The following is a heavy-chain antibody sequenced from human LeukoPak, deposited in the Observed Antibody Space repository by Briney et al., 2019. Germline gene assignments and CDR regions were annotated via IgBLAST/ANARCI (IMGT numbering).Heavy chain of an antibody. CDR2: ISGSGGST. CDR3: AKGDSGWASNNWFDP. D-gene: IGHD6-19*01. J-gene: IGHJ5*02. CDR1: GFTFSSYA. V-gene: IGHV3-23*01. Sequence: PGGSLRLSCAASGFTFSSYAMSWVRQAPGKGLEWVSAISGSGGSTYYADSVKGRFTISRDNSKNTLYLQMNSLRAEDTAVYHCAKGDSGWASNNWFDPWGQGTLVTVSS.